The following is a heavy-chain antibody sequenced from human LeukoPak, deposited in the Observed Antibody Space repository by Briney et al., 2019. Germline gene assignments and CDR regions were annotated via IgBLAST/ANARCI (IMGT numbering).Heavy chain of an antibody. Sequence: PSGTLSLTCAVSGDSLGASINSPNWWSWVRQPPGKGLGWIGEVFHSGSTNYNPSLKSRVTMSVDTSKNQFSLNLTSVTAADTAVYFCARAPRAYCSTTGSCFQDYWGQGTLVTVSS. D-gene: IGHD2-2*01. V-gene: IGHV4-4*02. J-gene: IGHJ4*02. CDR2: VFHSGST. CDR3: ARAPRAYCSTTGSCFQDY. CDR1: GDSLGASINSPNW.